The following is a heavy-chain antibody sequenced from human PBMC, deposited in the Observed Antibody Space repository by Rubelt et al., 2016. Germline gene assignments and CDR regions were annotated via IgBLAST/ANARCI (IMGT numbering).Heavy chain of an antibody. J-gene: IGHJ4*02. D-gene: IGHD2-21*02. V-gene: IGHV3-33*05. CDR1: SSYG. Sequence: SSYGMHWVRQAPGKGLEWVAVISYDGSNKYYADSVKGRFTISRDNSKNTLYLQMNSLRAEDTAVYYCARGIIVVVTALHYWGQGTLVTVSS. CDR3: ARGIIVVVTALHY. CDR2: ISYDGSNK.